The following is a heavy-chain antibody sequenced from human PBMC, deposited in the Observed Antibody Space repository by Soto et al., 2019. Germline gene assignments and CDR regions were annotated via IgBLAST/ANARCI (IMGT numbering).Heavy chain of an antibody. CDR2: ISGSGGST. CDR1: GFTFSSYA. D-gene: IGHD1-26*01. V-gene: IGHV3-23*01. Sequence: GGSLRLSCAASGFTFSSYAMSWVRQAPGKGLEWVSAISGSGGSTYYADSVKGRFTISRDNSKNTLYLQMNSLRAEDTAVYYCAKHTLLYGKSGYYFDYWGPGTLVTVSS. CDR3: AKHTLLYGKSGYYFDY. J-gene: IGHJ4*02.